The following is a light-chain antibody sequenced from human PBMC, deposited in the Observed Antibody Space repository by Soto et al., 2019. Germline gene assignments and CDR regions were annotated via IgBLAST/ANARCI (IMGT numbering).Light chain of an antibody. Sequence: DIVMTQSPDSLAVSLGERAAINCKSSQSVLYRSNSQNYLARYQQKPGQPPKLLIYWASTRESGVPDRFSGSGSGTDFTLTISSLQAEDVAVYYCQQYYNIPFTFGPGTKVDIK. J-gene: IGKJ3*01. CDR1: QSVLYRSNSQNY. V-gene: IGKV4-1*01. CDR2: WAS. CDR3: QQYYNIPFT.